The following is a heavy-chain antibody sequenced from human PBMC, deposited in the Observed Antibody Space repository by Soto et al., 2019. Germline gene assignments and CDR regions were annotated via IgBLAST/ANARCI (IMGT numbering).Heavy chain of an antibody. CDR2: IIPTSGTA. CDR3: ARGQGYCSGGICYYYYYGMDV. D-gene: IGHD2-15*01. J-gene: IGHJ6*02. CDR1: GGTFSSDA. Sequence: KVSCKASGGTFSSDAFSWVRQARGEGLEWMGGIIPTSGTANYAQKFQGRATITADESTSTAYMELSSLTSEDTAVYFCARGQGYCSGGICYYYYYGMDVWGHGTTVTVSS. V-gene: IGHV1-69*01.